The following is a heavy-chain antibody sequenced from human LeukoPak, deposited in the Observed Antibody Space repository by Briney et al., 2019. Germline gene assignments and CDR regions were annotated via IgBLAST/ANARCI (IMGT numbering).Heavy chain of an antibody. CDR1: GFTFSSYA. J-gene: IGHJ3*02. CDR2: FSGSGGST. D-gene: IGHD3-22*01. CDR3: ARASSPITMIFFDAFDI. V-gene: IGHV3-23*01. Sequence: PGGSLRLSCAASGFTFSSYAMSWVRQAPGKGLEWVSAFSGSGGSTYYADSVKGRFSISRDNSKNTLYLQMNSLRAEDTAVYYCARASSPITMIFFDAFDIWGQGTMVTVSS.